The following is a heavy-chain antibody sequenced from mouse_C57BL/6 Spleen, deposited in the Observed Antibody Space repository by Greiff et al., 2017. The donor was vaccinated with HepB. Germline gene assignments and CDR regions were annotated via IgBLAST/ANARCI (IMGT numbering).Heavy chain of an antibody. Sequence: EVKLVESGEGLVKPGGSLKLSCAASGFTFSSYAMSWVRQTPEKRLEWVAYISSGGDYIYYADTVKGRFTISRDNARNTLYLQMSSLKSEDTAMYYCTRGGLTGTGFDYWGQGTTLTVSS. D-gene: IGHD4-1*01. CDR1: GFTFSSYA. CDR2: ISSGGDYI. CDR3: TRGGLTGTGFDY. V-gene: IGHV5-9-1*02. J-gene: IGHJ2*01.